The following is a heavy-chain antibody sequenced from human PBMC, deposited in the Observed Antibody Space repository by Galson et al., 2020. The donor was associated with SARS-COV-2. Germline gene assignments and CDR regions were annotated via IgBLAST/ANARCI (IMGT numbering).Heavy chain of an antibody. CDR2: IWYDGSNK. Sequence: TGGSLRLSCAASGFTFSSYGMHWVRQAPGKGLEWVAVIWYDGSNKYYADSVKGRFTISRDNSKNTLYLQMNSLRAEDTAVYYCARDFGFGEPRDYWGQGTLVTVSS. CDR1: GFTFSSYG. J-gene: IGHJ4*02. CDR3: ARDFGFGEPRDY. D-gene: IGHD3-10*01. V-gene: IGHV3-33*01.